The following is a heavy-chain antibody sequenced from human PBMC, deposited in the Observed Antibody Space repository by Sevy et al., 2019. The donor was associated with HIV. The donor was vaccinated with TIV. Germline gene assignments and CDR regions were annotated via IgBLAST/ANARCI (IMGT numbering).Heavy chain of an antibody. Sequence: SETLSLTCTVSGGSISAYYWSWIRQPPGKGLEWIGYIHYTGNTKYNPSLESRVTISVDTSKNQFSLKLMSVTAADTAIYYCARAPPVRSGDDSLNWFAPWGQGTLVTVSS. CDR1: GGSISAYY. D-gene: IGHD5-12*01. J-gene: IGHJ5*02. V-gene: IGHV4-59*01. CDR2: IHYTGNT. CDR3: ARAPPVRSGDDSLNWFAP.